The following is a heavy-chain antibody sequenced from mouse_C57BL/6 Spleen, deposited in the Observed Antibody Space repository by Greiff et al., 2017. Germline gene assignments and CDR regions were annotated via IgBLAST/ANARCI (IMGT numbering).Heavy chain of an antibody. D-gene: IGHD1-1*01. CDR1: GYTFTSYD. CDR3: ARLGTTVVATDY. Sequence: VQLVESGPELVKPGASVKLSCKASGYTFTSYDINWVKQRPGQGLEWIGWMYPRDGSTKYNEKCKGKATLTVDTSSSTAYMELHSLTSEDSAVYFCARLGTTVVATDYWGRGTTLTVSS. V-gene: IGHV1-85*01. J-gene: IGHJ2*01. CDR2: MYPRDGST.